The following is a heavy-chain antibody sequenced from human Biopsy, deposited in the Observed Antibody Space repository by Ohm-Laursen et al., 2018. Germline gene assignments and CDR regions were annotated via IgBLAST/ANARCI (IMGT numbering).Heavy chain of an antibody. J-gene: IGHJ4*02. Sequence: SETLSLTCTVSGGSISDDYWNWIRQPPGKGLQVIGYISSGGRAKYNPSLKSRLTISLDTSKNQLSLRLSSVTAADSAIYYCARERQLRFLEGAFDYWGQGILVTVSS. CDR2: ISSGGRA. CDR3: ARERQLRFLEGAFDY. D-gene: IGHD3-3*01. CDR1: GGSISDDY. V-gene: IGHV4-59*01.